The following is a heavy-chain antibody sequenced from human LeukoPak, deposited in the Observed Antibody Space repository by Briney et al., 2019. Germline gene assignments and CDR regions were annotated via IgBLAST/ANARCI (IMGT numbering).Heavy chain of an antibody. CDR2: ISSSSNYI. CDR1: GITGYS. V-gene: IGHV3-21*01. Sequence: AGGSLRLSCAGSGITGYSMHWVRQAPGKGLEWVCSISSSSNYIYCADSVKGRFTISRDNAKNSLYLQMNSLRAEDTAVYYCARDPFDIWGQGTMVTVSS. CDR3: ARDPFDI. J-gene: IGHJ3*02.